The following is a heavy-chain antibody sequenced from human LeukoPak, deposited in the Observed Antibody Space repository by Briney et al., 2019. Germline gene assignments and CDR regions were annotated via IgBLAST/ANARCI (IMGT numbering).Heavy chain of an antibody. V-gene: IGHV3-9*01. CDR1: GFTFDEYS. CDR2: ISWNSGGA. Sequence: GGSLRLSCAASGFTFDEYSMHWVRQAPGKGLDWVSGISWNSGGAGYADSVKGRFTISRDNAKNSLYLQMNSLRTEDTALYYCAKDRTYSGYDALDYWGQGTLVTVSS. D-gene: IGHD5-12*01. CDR3: AKDRTYSGYDALDY. J-gene: IGHJ4*02.